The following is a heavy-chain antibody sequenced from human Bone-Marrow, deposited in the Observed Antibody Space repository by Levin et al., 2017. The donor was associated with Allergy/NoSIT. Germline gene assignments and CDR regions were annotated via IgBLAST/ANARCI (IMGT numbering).Heavy chain of an antibody. J-gene: IGHJ6*02. Sequence: QTLSLTCTFSGFSLTTNGMCVSWVRQPPGKALEWLARIDWDDDKFYSTSLKTRLTISKDTSKNQVVLTMTNVEPVDTGTYYCARIAKTYYSYAMDVWGQGTTVTVSS. V-gene: IGHV2-70*16. CDR2: IDWDDDK. CDR1: GFSLTTNGMC. CDR3: ARIAKTYYSYAMDV.